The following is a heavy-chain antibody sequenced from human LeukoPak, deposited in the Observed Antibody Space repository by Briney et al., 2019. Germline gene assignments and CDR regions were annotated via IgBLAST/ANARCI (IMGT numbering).Heavy chain of an antibody. J-gene: IGHJ5*02. Sequence: ASVKVSCKASGYTFTNYYTHWVRQAPGQGLEWMGIINPVGGSTSYAQKFQGRVTMIRDTSTSTVYMELNSLRSEDTAVYYCARAYDYGDPRFDPWGLGTLVTVSS. D-gene: IGHD4-17*01. CDR2: INPVGGST. CDR3: ARAYDYGDPRFDP. CDR1: GYTFTNYY. V-gene: IGHV1-46*01.